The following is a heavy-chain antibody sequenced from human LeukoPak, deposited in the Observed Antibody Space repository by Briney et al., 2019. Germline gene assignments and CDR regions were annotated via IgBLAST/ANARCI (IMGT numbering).Heavy chain of an antibody. CDR1: GFTFDDYA. V-gene: IGHV3-9*01. J-gene: IGHJ6*02. CDR3: AKDIGYCSGGSCYSHYYYGMDV. D-gene: IGHD2-15*01. Sequence: PGGSLRLSCAASGFTFDDYAMHWVRQAPGKGLEWVSGISWNSGSIGYADSVKGRFTISRDNAKNSLYLQMNSLRAEDTALYYCAKDIGYCSGGSCYSHYYYGMDVWGQGTTVTVSS. CDR2: ISWNSGSI.